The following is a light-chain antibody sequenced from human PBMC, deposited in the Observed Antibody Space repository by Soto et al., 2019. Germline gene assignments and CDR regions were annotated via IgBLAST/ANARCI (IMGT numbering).Light chain of an antibody. Sequence: EIVLAQSPGTLSLSPGERATLSCRASQSVGSSYLAWYQQKPGQAPRLLIYDASTSATGIPARFSRSRSGTDFTLAISSLEPEGFAVYYCHQPNNCWTLRQGTKVDI. CDR1: QSVGSSY. CDR2: DAS. J-gene: IGKJ1*01. CDR3: HQPNNCWT. V-gene: IGKV3-11*01.